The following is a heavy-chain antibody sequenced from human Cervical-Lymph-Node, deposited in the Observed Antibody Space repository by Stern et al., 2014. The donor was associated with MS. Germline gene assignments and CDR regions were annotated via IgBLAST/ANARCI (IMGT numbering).Heavy chain of an antibody. CDR1: GFNLSRYS. J-gene: IGHJ4*02. CDR3: ARWHRSGSSFDF. Sequence: EVQLVESGGGLVKPGGSLRLSCAASGFNLSRYSMNWVRQAPGKGLEWVSSISLNRNYIYYADSMKGRFTISRDNPKNLLYLQMTSLRAEYTAVYYCARWHRSGSSFDFWGQGTLVTVSS. V-gene: IGHV3-21*01. D-gene: IGHD1-26*01. CDR2: ISLNRNYI.